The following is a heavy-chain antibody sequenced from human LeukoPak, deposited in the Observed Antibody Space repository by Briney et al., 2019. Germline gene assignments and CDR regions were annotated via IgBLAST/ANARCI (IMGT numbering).Heavy chain of an antibody. V-gene: IGHV4-59*03. J-gene: IGHJ1*01. Sequence: SETLSLTCTVSGVSISASCWSWIRQSPGRGLEWVGYRCDDGRDLYNPSLRSRVSRVTISVDASAKQFSLSLRSVTAADTAMYYCARTTRVTPDGRAEYFEDWGQGTLVIVSS. CDR3: ARTTRVTPDGRAEYFED. CDR2: RCDDGRD. D-gene: IGHD4-11*01. CDR1: GVSISASC.